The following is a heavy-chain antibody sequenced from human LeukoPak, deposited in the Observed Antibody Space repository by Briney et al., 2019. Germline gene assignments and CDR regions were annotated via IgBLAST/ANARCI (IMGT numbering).Heavy chain of an antibody. Sequence: GGSLRLSCAASGXTFSSYGMHWVRQAPGKGLEWVAVISYDGSNKYYADSVKGRFTISRDNSKNTLYLQMNSLRAEDTAVYYCAKDRMSSYWGQGTLVTVSS. CDR3: AKDRMSSY. D-gene: IGHD3-10*01. V-gene: IGHV3-30*18. CDR1: GXTFSSYG. J-gene: IGHJ4*02. CDR2: ISYDGSNK.